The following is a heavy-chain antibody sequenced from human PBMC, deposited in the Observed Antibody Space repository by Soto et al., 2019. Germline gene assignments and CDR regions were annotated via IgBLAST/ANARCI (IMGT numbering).Heavy chain of an antibody. D-gene: IGHD3-22*01. Sequence: ASVKVSCKASGYTFTSYGISWVRQAPGQGLEWMGGISAYNGNTNYAQKIQGRVTMTTDTSTTTAYMELWSLTSDDTAVYYCVRDAGYDSSGYYGDYWGQGTLVTVSS. V-gene: IGHV1-18*01. CDR1: GYTFTSYG. CDR2: ISAYNGNT. J-gene: IGHJ4*02. CDR3: VRDAGYDSSGYYGDY.